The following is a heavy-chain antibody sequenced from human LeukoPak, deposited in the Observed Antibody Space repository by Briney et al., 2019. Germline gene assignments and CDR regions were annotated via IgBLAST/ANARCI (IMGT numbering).Heavy chain of an antibody. Sequence: ASVKVSCKASGYTFTSYYMHWVRQAPGQGLEWMGIINPSGGSTSYAQKLQGRVTMTRDTSTSTVYMELSSLRSEDTAVYYCAREIAYDSSGYYGEWGLDYWGQGTLVTVSS. D-gene: IGHD3-22*01. V-gene: IGHV1-46*01. CDR3: AREIAYDSSGYYGEWGLDY. J-gene: IGHJ4*02. CDR2: INPSGGST. CDR1: GYTFTSYY.